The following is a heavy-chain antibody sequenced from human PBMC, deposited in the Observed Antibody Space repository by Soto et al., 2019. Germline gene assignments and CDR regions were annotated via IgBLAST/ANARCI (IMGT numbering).Heavy chain of an antibody. J-gene: IGHJ4*02. Sequence: QVQLVQSGAEVKKPGASVKVSCKASGHTFTSYYMHWVRQAPGQGLEWMGMITPSGDSTSYAQMLQGRVTVTRDTSTSTVYMELSSLRSEDTAVYYCARDWELGYWGQGTLVTVSS. V-gene: IGHV1-46*01. CDR2: ITPSGDST. CDR3: ARDWELGY. CDR1: GHTFTSYY. D-gene: IGHD1-26*01.